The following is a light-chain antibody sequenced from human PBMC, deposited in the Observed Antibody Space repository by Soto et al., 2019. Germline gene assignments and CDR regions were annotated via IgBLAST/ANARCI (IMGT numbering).Light chain of an antibody. Sequence: DIQLTQSPSFLSASVGDRVTITCRASQGISSDFAWYQQQPGKAPKLLMYTASTLQSGVPSRFSGSGSGTEITLTISSLQPEDSATYYCQQAHSYPLTFGGGTKVEIK. CDR2: TAS. V-gene: IGKV1-9*01. CDR3: QQAHSYPLT. CDR1: QGISSD. J-gene: IGKJ4*01.